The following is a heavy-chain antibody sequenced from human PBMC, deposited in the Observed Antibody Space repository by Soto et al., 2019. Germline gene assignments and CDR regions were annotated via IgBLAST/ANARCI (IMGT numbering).Heavy chain of an antibody. Sequence: QVQLQQWGAGLLKPSETLSLTCAVYGGSFSGYYWSWIRQPPGKGLEWIGEINHSGSTNYNPSLKSRVTISVDTSKNQFSLKLSSVTAADTAVYYCARGGLQYFARGHNWFDPWGQGTLVTVSS. V-gene: IGHV4-34*01. J-gene: IGHJ5*02. CDR3: ARGGLQYFARGHNWFDP. D-gene: IGHD3-9*01. CDR1: GGSFSGYY. CDR2: INHSGST.